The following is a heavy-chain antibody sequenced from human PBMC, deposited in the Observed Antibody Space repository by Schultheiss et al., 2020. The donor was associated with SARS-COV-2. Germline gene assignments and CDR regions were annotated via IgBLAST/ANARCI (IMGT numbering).Heavy chain of an antibody. V-gene: IGHV3-64*04. CDR3: AKEWYCSGGSCYSHAFDI. CDR1: GFTFSSYA. D-gene: IGHD2-15*01. J-gene: IGHJ3*02. Sequence: GGSLRLSCSASGFTFSSYAMHWVRQAPGKGLEYVSAISSNGGSTYYADSVKGRFTISRDNSKNTLYLQMNSLRAEDTAVYYCAKEWYCSGGSCYSHAFDIWGQGTMVTVSS. CDR2: ISSNGGST.